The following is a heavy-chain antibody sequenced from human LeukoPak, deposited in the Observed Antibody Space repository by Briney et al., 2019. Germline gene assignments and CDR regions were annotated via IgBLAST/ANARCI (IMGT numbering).Heavy chain of an antibody. CDR2: IHYSGSS. Sequence: SETLSLTCTVSGGSNSSYYWSWIRQPPGKGLEWIGYIHYSGSSNYNPSLKSRVTMSVDTSKNQFSLKLSSVTAADTAVYYCARASYYYEKRNYYYYMDVWGKGTTVTVSS. CDR3: ARASYYYEKRNYYYYMDV. CDR1: GGSNSSYY. V-gene: IGHV4-59*01. J-gene: IGHJ6*03. D-gene: IGHD3-22*01.